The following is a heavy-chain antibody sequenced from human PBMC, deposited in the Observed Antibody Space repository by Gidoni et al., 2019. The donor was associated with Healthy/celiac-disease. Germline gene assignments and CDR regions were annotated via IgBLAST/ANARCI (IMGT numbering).Heavy chain of an antibody. Sequence: QVQLQESGPGLVKPSGTLSLTCAVSGGSISRSNWWSWVRQPPGKGLEWIGEIYHSGSTNYNPSLKSRVTISVDKSKNQFSLKLSSVTAADTAVYYCARDRRAAAGTIAFDIWGQGTMVTVSS. CDR2: IYHSGST. V-gene: IGHV4-4*02. CDR3: ARDRRAAAGTIAFDI. CDR1: GGSISRSNW. D-gene: IGHD6-13*01. J-gene: IGHJ3*02.